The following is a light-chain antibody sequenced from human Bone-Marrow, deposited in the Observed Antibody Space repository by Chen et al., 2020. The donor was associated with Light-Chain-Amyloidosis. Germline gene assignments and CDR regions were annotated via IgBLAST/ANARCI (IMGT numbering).Light chain of an antibody. Sequence: NFMLTQPHSVSESPGKTVIISCTRSSGSIATNYVQWYQQRPGSSPTTVIYEDDQRPSGVPDRFSGSIARASNAASLTTSGLKTADEADYRGQSYQGSSQAVFAGGTKLTAL. CDR3: QSYQGSSQAV. J-gene: IGLJ3*02. V-gene: IGLV6-57*01. CDR2: EDD. CDR1: SGSIATNY.